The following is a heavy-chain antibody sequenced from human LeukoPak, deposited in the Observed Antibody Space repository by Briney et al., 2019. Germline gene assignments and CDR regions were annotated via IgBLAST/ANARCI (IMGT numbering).Heavy chain of an antibody. J-gene: IGHJ4*02. Sequence: PSETLSLTCTVSGGSISSGDYYWSWIRQPRGKGLEWIGYIYYSGSTYYNPSLKSRVTISVDTSKNQFSLKLSSVTAADTAVYYCARTIRLRAAAGKYYFDYWGQGTLVTVSS. CDR1: GGSISSGDYY. V-gene: IGHV4-30-4*01. CDR3: ARTIRLRAAAGKYYFDY. D-gene: IGHD6-13*01. CDR2: IYYSGST.